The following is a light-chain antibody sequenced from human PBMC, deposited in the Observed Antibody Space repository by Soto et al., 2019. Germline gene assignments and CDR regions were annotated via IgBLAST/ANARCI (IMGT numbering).Light chain of an antibody. CDR1: QSVSSY. CDR2: DAS. J-gene: IGKJ5*01. Sequence: IVFTQSPSTASLSPGERATLSCRASQSVSSYLAWYQQKPGQAPRLLIYDASNRATDIPDRFSGRGSGTEFTLTISSLQSEDFAVYYCQQYNNWPPITFGQGTRLEIK. CDR3: QQYNNWPPIT. V-gene: IGKV3-11*01.